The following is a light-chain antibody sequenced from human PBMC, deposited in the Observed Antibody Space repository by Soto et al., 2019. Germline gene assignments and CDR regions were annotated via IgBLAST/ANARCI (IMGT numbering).Light chain of an antibody. CDR1: SSDVGGYNN. CDR3: CSYAGNSLWV. J-gene: IGLJ3*02. CDR2: DVS. Sequence: QSALTQPRSVSGSPGQSVTISCTGTSSDVGGYNNVSWYQQHPGKAPKLMIYDVSKWPSGVPDRFSGSKSGNTASLTISGLPAEYEADYYCCSYAGNSLWVFGGGTKLTLL. V-gene: IGLV2-11*01.